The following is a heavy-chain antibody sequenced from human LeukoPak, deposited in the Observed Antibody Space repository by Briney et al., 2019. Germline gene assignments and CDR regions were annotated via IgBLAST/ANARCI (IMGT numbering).Heavy chain of an antibody. CDR3: AKDGVRDGYNYYFDY. CDR2: IWYDGSNK. CDR1: GFTFSSYG. D-gene: IGHD5-24*01. V-gene: IGHV3-33*06. Sequence: GGSLRLSCAASGFTFSSYGMHWVRQAPGKGLEWVAVIWYDGSNKYYADSVKGRFTISRDNSKNTLYLQMNSLRAEDTAVYYCAKDGVRDGYNYYFDYWGQETLVNVSS. J-gene: IGHJ4*02.